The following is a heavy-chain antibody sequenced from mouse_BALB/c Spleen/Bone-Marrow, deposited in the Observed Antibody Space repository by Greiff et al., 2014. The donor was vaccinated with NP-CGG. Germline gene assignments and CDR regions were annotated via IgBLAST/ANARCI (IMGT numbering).Heavy chain of an antibody. D-gene: IGHD2-14*01. CDR3: ARDYRYDYAMDY. CDR2: ILPGSGTT. CDR1: GYTFSSYW. J-gene: IGHJ4*01. V-gene: IGHV1-9*01. Sequence: QVQLQQPGAELMKPGASVKISCKATGYTFSSYWIEWVKQRPGHGLEWIGEILPGSGTTNYNEKFKGKAKFTADTSSNTAYMQFSSRTSEDSAVYYCARDYRYDYAMDYWGQGTSVTVSS.